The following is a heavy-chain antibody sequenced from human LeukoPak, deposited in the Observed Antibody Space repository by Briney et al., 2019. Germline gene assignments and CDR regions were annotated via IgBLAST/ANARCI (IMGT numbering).Heavy chain of an antibody. D-gene: IGHD6-19*01. Sequence: VASVKVSCKASGYTFTSYGISWVRQAPGQGLEWMGWISAYNGNTNYARKLQGRVTMTTDTSTSTAYMELRSLRSDDTAVYYCARDRLEVAGTGGNYWGQGSLVTVSS. CDR2: ISAYNGNT. CDR3: ARDRLEVAGTGGNY. V-gene: IGHV1-18*01. J-gene: IGHJ4*02. CDR1: GYTFTSYG.